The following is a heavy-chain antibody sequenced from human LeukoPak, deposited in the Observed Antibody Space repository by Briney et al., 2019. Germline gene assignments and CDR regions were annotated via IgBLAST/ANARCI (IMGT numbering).Heavy chain of an antibody. J-gene: IGHJ4*02. D-gene: IGHD3-22*01. CDR3: ARTYYYDSSGAPSRLDY. CDR2: ISAYNGNT. V-gene: IGHV1-18*01. Sequence: ASVKVSCKASGYTFTSYGISWVRQAPGQGLEWMGWISAYNGNTNYAQKLQGRVTMTRDTSTSTVYMELSSLRSEDTAVYYCARTYYYDSSGAPSRLDYWGQGTLVTVSS. CDR1: GYTFTSYG.